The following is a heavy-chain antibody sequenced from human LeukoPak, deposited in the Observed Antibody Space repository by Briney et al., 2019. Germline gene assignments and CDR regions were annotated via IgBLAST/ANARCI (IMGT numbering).Heavy chain of an antibody. V-gene: IGHV3-23*01. CDR2: MSASGDST. J-gene: IGHJ4*02. Sequence: HSGGSLRLSCAASGFTFSKYSMNWVRQAPGKGLEWVSAMSASGDSTYYADSAKGRFTIYRDNSKNTLYLQMNSLRAVDTAIYYCASGGAGYTTGWYHDYWGQGTLVTVSS. CDR3: ASGGAGYTTGWYHDY. CDR1: GFTFSKYS. D-gene: IGHD6-19*01.